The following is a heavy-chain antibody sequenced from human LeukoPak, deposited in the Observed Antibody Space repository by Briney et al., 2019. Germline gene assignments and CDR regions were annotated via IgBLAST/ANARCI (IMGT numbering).Heavy chain of an antibody. V-gene: IGHV4-39*01. CDR1: GGSISSSSHY. CDR3: ARHGLKYGSDTGYYYYMDV. D-gene: IGHD3-10*01. CDR2: IDYSGST. Sequence: PSETLSLTCTVSGGSISSSSHYWGWIRQPPGNGLEWIGSIDYSGSTYYNPSLRSRVTIYVDPSNNQISLKLSSVTAADTAVFYCARHGLKYGSDTGYYYYMDVWGKGTTVTISS. J-gene: IGHJ6*03.